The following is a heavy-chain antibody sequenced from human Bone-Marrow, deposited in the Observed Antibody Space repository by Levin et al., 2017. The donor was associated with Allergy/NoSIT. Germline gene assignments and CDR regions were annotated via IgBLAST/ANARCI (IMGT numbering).Heavy chain of an antibody. CDR3: ARESWTYDY. D-gene: IGHD1-7*01. J-gene: IGHJ4*02. CDR2: IKGDGSDK. V-gene: IGHV3-7*03. CDR1: GFTFTNHW. Sequence: GGSLRLSCAASGFTFTNHWMAWVRQAPGKGLEWVANIKGDGSDKNYVDSVKGRFTISRDNAKNSLYLQMNSLRVEDTAVYYCARESWTYDYWGQGTQVTVSS.